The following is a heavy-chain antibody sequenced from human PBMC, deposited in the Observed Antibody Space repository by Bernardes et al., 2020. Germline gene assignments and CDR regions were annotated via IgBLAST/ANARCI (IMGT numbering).Heavy chain of an antibody. Sequence: ASVKVSCKVSGYTLTELSMHWVRQAPGKGLEWMGGFDPEDGETIYAQKFQGRVTMTEDTSTDTAYMELSSLRSEDTAVYYCATSPGEQQLVIRGWFDPWGQGTLVTVSS. J-gene: IGHJ5*02. V-gene: IGHV1-24*01. CDR1: GYTLTELS. D-gene: IGHD6-13*01. CDR2: FDPEDGET. CDR3: ATSPGEQQLVIRGWFDP.